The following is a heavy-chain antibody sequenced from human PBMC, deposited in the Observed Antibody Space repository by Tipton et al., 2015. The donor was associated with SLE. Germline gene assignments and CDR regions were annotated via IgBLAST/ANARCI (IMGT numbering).Heavy chain of an antibody. J-gene: IGHJ6*03. CDR3: ARGHKIHLWSPQGRFQDYMDV. CDR1: GGSFSDYS. D-gene: IGHD5-18*01. V-gene: IGHV4-34*01. Sequence: TLSLTCAVYGGSFSDYSWSWIRQPPGKGLVWIGEINHGGSTNYNPSLKSRVTISLDTSTNQFSLNLSSVSAADTAVYYCARGHKIHLWSPQGRFQDYMDVWGKGTTVTVSS. CDR2: INHGGST.